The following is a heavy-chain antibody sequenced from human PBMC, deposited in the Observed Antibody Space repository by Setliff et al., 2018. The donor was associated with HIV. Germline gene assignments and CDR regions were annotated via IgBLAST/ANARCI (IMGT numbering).Heavy chain of an antibody. CDR2: IYYSGST. CDR3: ARQVWPNFDY. CDR1: GGSISSSSYY. Sequence: KTSETLSLTCSVSGGSISSSSYYWGWIRQPPGKGLEWIGSIYYSGSTYYNPSLKSRVTVSVDTSKNHFSLNLGSVTAADTAVYFCARQVWPNFDYWGQGTLVTVSS. D-gene: IGHD3-16*01. V-gene: IGHV4-39*01. J-gene: IGHJ4*02.